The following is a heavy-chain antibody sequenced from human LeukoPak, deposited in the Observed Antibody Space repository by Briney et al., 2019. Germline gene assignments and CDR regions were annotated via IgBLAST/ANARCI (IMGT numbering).Heavy chain of an antibody. CDR2: IIPIHGIA. CDR1: GGTFSSYA. J-gene: IGHJ3*02. CDR3: ASPAALCGGDSLI. D-gene: IGHD2-21*02. Sequence: SVKVSCKASGGTFSSYAISWVRQAPGQGLEWMGRIIPIHGIANYAQKFQGRVTITADKSKSTAYMELSSLRSEDTAVDYCASPAALCGGDSLIWGQGTMVTVSS. V-gene: IGHV1-69*04.